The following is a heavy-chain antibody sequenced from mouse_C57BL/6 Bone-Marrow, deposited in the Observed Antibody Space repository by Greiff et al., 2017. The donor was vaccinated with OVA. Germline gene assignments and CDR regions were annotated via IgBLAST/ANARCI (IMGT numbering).Heavy chain of an antibody. CDR2: IHPNSGST. D-gene: IGHD3-1*01. Sequence: QVQLQQPGAELVKPGASVKLSCKASGYTFTSYWMHWVKQRPGQGLEWIGMIHPNSGSTNYNEKFKSKATLTVDKSSSTADMQLSSLTSEDSAVYYCASFFTARATSWVYYAMYYWGQGTSVTVSS. CDR1: GYTFTSYW. CDR3: ASFFTARATSWVYYAMYY. J-gene: IGHJ4*01. V-gene: IGHV1-64*01.